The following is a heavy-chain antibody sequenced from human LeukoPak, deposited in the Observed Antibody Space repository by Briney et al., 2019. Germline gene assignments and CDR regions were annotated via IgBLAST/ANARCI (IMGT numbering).Heavy chain of an antibody. Sequence: GGSLRLSCAASGFTFSSFNMNWVRQSPGKGLEWISYISSGGATIFYADSVKGRFTISRDNAKDSVYLQMTNVRAEDTAVYYCARDFHYYDSSGLPGYWGQGTLVTVSS. D-gene: IGHD3-22*01. CDR3: ARDFHYYDSSGLPGY. J-gene: IGHJ4*02. V-gene: IGHV3-48*01. CDR2: ISSGGATI. CDR1: GFTFSSFN.